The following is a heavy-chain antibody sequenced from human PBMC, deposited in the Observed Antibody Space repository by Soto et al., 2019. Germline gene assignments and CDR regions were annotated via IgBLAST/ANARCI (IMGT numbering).Heavy chain of an antibody. J-gene: IGHJ2*01. CDR1: GFTFSSYS. D-gene: IGHD6-13*01. CDR2: ISSSSSTI. CDR3: ARAEQQLPSWYFDL. Sequence: EVQLVASGGGLVQPGGSLRLSCAASGFTFSSYSMNWVLQAPGKGLEWVSYISSSSSTIYYADSVKGRFTISRDNAKNSLYRQMNSLRAEDTAVYYCARAEQQLPSWYFDLWGRGTLVTVSS. V-gene: IGHV3-48*01.